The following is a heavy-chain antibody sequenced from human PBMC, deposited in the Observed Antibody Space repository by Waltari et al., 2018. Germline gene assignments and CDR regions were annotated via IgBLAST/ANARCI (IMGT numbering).Heavy chain of an antibody. J-gene: IGHJ4*02. Sequence: EVQLVQSGAEGKKPAESLRISWEGSGYSFTSHWISWVRQMPGKGLEGVGRIDPSDSFRNYGPAFEGHVTISVDQSLRTAYLQWDSLKASDTAIYYCVRHRTTYPLEIDYWGQGTLVTVSS. CDR3: VRHRTTYPLEIDY. CDR2: IDPSDSFR. CDR1: GYSFTSHW. V-gene: IGHV5-10-1*01. D-gene: IGHD2-2*01.